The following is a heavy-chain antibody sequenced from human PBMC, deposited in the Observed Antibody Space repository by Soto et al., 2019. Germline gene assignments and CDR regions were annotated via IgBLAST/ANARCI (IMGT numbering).Heavy chain of an antibody. CDR2: ISAYNGNT. D-gene: IGHD4-17*01. CDR3: ARDKRAMTTVTRQLYYYYYTDV. CDR1: GYTFTSYG. J-gene: IGHJ6*03. V-gene: IGHV1-18*01. Sequence: QVQLVQSGAEVKKPGASVKVSCKASGYTFTSYGISWVRQAPGQGLEWMGWISAYNGNTNYAQKLQGRVTMTTDTSTSTAYMELRSLRSDDTAVYYCARDKRAMTTVTRQLYYYYYTDVWGKGTTVTVSS.